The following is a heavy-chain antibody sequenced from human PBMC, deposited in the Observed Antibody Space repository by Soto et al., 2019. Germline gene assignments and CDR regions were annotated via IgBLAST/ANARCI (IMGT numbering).Heavy chain of an antibody. V-gene: IGHV3-23*01. CDR2: ISGRGGST. CDR1: GFTFSSYA. J-gene: IGHJ6*02. Sequence: PGGSLRLSCAASGFTFSSYAMSWVRQAPGKGLEWVSAISGRGGSTYYADSVKGRFTISRDNSKNTLYLQMNSLRAEDTAVYYCAKDAEYYDFWSGSSMDVWGQGTTVTVSS. CDR3: AKDAEYYDFWSGSSMDV. D-gene: IGHD3-3*01.